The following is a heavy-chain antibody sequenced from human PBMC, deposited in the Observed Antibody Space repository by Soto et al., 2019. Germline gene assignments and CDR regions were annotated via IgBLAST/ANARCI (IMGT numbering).Heavy chain of an antibody. CDR1: GFTFSNAW. V-gene: IGHV3-15*07. CDR3: TTDRYSSGWYGGDYYYGIDV. CDR2: IKSKTDGGTT. D-gene: IGHD6-19*01. Sequence: EVQLVESGGGLVKPGGSLRLSCAASGFTFSNAWMNWVRQAPGKGLEWVGRIKSKTDGGTTDYAAPVKGRFTISRDDSKNTLYLQMNSLKTEDTAVYYCTTDRYSSGWYGGDYYYGIDVWGQGTTVTVSS. J-gene: IGHJ6*02.